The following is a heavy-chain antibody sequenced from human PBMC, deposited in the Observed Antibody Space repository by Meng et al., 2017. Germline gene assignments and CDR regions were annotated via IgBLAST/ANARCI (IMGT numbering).Heavy chain of an antibody. V-gene: IGHV3-23*01. CDR1: GFTFSSYA. CDR2: ISGSGGST. J-gene: IGHJ4*02. CDR3: AREYCSGGSCYEHFDY. D-gene: IGHD2-15*01. Sequence: GESLKISCAASGFTFSSYAMSWVRQAPGKGLEWVSAISGSGGSTYYADSLKGRFTISRDNAKNSLYLQMNSLRAEDTAVYYCAREYCSGGSCYEHFDYWGQGTLVTVSS.